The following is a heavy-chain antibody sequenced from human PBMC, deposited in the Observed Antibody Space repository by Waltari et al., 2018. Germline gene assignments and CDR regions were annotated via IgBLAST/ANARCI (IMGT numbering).Heavy chain of an antibody. V-gene: IGHV3-21*01. Sequence: EVQLVESGGGLVKPGGSLRLSCAASGFTFCSYSMNWVRQAPGKGLEWVSSISSSSSYIYYADSVKGRFTISRDNAKNSLYLQMNSLRAEDTAVYYCARFPYYYGSGSYPYYFDYWGQGTLVTVSS. D-gene: IGHD3-10*01. J-gene: IGHJ4*02. CDR3: ARFPYYYGSGSYPYYFDY. CDR1: GFTFCSYS. CDR2: ISSSSSYI.